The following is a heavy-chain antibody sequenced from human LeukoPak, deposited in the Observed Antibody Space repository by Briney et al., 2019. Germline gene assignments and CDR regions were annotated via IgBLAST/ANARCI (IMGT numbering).Heavy chain of an antibody. J-gene: IGHJ6*02. CDR2: IKQDGSEK. CDR1: GFTFSSYA. Sequence: GGSLRLSCAASGFTFSSYAMSWVRQAPGKGLEWVANIKQDGSEKYYVDSVKGRFTISRDNAKYSLYLQMNSLRAEDTAVYYCARDLGYSSSWYDYYYGMDVWGQGTTVTVSS. CDR3: ARDLGYSSSWYDYYYGMDV. V-gene: IGHV3-7*01. D-gene: IGHD6-13*01.